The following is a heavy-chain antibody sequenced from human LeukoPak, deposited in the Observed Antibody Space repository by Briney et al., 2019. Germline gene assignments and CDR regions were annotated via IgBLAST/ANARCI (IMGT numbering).Heavy chain of an antibody. V-gene: IGHV1-69*13. CDR3: ARDWTGGSGSIGVVWFDP. CDR1: GGTFSSYA. CDR2: IIPIFGTA. J-gene: IGHJ5*02. D-gene: IGHD3-10*01. Sequence: SVKVSCKASGGTFSSYAISWVRQAPGQGLEWMGGIIPIFGTANYAQKFQGRVAITADESTSTAYMELSSLRSEDTAVYYCARDWTGGSGSIGVVWFDPWGQGTLVTVSS.